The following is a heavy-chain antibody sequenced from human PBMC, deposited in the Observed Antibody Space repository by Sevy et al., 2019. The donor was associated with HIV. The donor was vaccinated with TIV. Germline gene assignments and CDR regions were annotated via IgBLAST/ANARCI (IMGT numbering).Heavy chain of an antibody. CDR3: ASQFSGYSSSWSDAFDI. J-gene: IGHJ3*02. CDR2: ISSSGSTI. Sequence: GGSLRLSCAASGFTFSSYEMNWVRQAPGKGLEWVSYISSSGSTIYYADSVKGRFTISRDNAKNSLYLQMNSLRAEDTTVYYCASQFSGYSSSWSDAFDIWGQGTMVTVSS. V-gene: IGHV3-48*03. D-gene: IGHD6-13*01. CDR1: GFTFSSYE.